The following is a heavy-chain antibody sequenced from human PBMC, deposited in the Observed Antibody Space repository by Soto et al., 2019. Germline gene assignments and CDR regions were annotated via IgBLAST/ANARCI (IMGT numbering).Heavy chain of an antibody. Sequence: GGSLRLSCVGSGFTFRSYWMHWVRQAPGKGLVWVSRIDSDGSTTAYADSVKGRFTISRDNSKNTLYLQMNSLRIEDTAVYYCARELERVFDYWGQGTLVTVSS. CDR1: GFTFRSYW. V-gene: IGHV3-74*01. D-gene: IGHD1-1*01. J-gene: IGHJ4*02. CDR2: IDSDGSTT. CDR3: ARELERVFDY.